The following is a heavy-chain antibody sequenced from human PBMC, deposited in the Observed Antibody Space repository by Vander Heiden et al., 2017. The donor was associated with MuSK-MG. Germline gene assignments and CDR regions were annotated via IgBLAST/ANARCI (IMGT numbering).Heavy chain of an antibody. CDR1: AGPISSGGYD. CDR3: ASGRSTLGAFDI. J-gene: IGHJ3*02. V-gene: IGHV4-31*03. CDR2: IYYSGST. Sequence: QLQLQESGPGLATPSQTLSLTCTVPAGPISSGGYDWSWIRQHPGKGLEWIGYIYYSGSTYYNPSLKSRVTISVDTSKNQFSLKLRSVTAADTAVYYCASGRSTLGAFDIWGEGTMVTVSS.